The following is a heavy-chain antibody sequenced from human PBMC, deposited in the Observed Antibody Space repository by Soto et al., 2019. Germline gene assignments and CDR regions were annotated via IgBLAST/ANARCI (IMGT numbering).Heavy chain of an antibody. Sequence: QVQLVQSGAAVTKPGSSVKVSCKASGRTFSSYTISWVRQAPGQGLEWLGRIIAILGIANYAQKFQGRVTITANKSTSTAYMELSSLRSEDTAVYYCARDRLWTSSWYFYWGQGTLVTVSS. CDR1: GRTFSSYT. D-gene: IGHD6-13*01. V-gene: IGHV1-69*08. J-gene: IGHJ4*02. CDR2: IIAILGIA. CDR3: ARDRLWTSSWYFY.